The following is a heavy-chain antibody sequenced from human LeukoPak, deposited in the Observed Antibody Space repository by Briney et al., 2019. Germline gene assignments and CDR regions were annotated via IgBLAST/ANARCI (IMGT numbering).Heavy chain of an antibody. J-gene: IGHJ4*02. V-gene: IGHV3-30-3*01. D-gene: IGHD3-3*01. CDR1: RFTFSSYA. CDR2: ISYDGSNK. CDR3: ARVQVVRFLEWSPLEY. Sequence: PGGSLRLFCAASRFTFSSYAMHWVRQAPGKGLEWVAVISYDGSNKYYADSVKGRFTISRDNSKNTLYLQMNSLRAEDTAVYYCARVQVVRFLEWSPLEYWGQGTLVTVSS.